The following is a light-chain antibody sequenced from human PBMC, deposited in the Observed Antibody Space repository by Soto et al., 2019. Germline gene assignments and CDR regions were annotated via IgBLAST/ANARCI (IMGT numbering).Light chain of an antibody. CDR3: QQYGSSPWT. CDR2: GAS. CDR1: QSVSSNY. Sequence: EIVLTQSPGTLSLSPGERATLSCRASQSVSSNYLAWYQQKPGQAPRLLIYGASSRVTGIPDRFSGSGSGTDFTLAISRLEPEDLAVYYCQQYGSSPWTFGLGTTVEI. V-gene: IGKV3-20*01. J-gene: IGKJ1*01.